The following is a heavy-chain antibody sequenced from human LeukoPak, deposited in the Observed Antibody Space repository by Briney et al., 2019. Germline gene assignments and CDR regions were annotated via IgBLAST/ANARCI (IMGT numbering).Heavy chain of an antibody. CDR3: AKGRGWAPYYFDS. Sequence: PGGSLRLSCAASAFTFSDHYMDWVRQAPGKGLEWVSAISGTGGSTYYADSVKGRFTISRDNSKNTLYLQMNSLRAEDTAVYYCAKGRGWAPYYFDSWGQGTLVTVSS. J-gene: IGHJ4*02. CDR2: ISGTGGST. CDR1: AFTFSDHY. D-gene: IGHD1-26*01. V-gene: IGHV3-23*01.